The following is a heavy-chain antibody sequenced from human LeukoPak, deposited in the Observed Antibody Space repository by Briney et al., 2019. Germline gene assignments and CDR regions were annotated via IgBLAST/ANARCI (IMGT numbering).Heavy chain of an antibody. CDR3: ARDQMYGDHGYYYGMDV. D-gene: IGHD4-17*01. J-gene: IGHJ6*02. CDR2: IYYSGST. CDR1: GGSISSGGYY. Sequence: SQTLSLTCTVSGGSISSGGYYWSWIRQHPGKGLGWIGYIYYSGSTYYNPSLKSRVTISVDTSKNQFPLKLSSVTAADTAVYYCARDQMYGDHGYYYGMDVWGQGTTVTVSS. V-gene: IGHV4-31*03.